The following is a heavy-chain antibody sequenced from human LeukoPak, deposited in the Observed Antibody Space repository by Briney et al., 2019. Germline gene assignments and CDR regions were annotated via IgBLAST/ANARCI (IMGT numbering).Heavy chain of an antibody. CDR1: GFTFSIYA. CDR2: IYSGGST. V-gene: IGHV3-53*04. CDR3: ASGGGNSNFDY. Sequence: PGGSLRLSCAASGFTFSIYAMNWVRQAPGKGLEWVSVIYSGGSTYYADSVKGRFTISRHNSKNTLYLQMNSLRAEDMAVYYCASGGGNSNFDYWGQGTLVTVSS. J-gene: IGHJ4*02. D-gene: IGHD4-23*01.